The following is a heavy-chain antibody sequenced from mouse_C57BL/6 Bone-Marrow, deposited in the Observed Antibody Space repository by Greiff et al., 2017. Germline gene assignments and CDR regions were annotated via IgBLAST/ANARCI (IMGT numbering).Heavy chain of an antibody. CDR3: ARSNWVYAMDY. J-gene: IGHJ4*01. CDR2: IDPSDSYT. CDR1: GYTFTSYW. Sequence: QVKLQQPGAELVMPGASVKLSCKASGYTFTSYWMHWVKQRPGQGLEWIGEIDPSDSYTNYNQKFKGKSTLTVDKSSSTAYMQLSSLTSEDSAVYYCARSNWVYAMDYWGQGTSVTVSS. V-gene: IGHV1-69*01. D-gene: IGHD4-1*02.